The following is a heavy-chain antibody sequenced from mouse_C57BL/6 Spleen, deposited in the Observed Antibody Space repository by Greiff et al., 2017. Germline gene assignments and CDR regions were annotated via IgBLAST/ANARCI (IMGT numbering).Heavy chain of an antibody. J-gene: IGHJ2*01. CDR3: TTLFYGSSSYYFDY. Sequence: VQLQHSGAEFVRPGASVKLSCTASGFNINDDYMHWVQQWPEQGLEWIGWIDSENGNYEYASKFPGKATITADASSNTAYLLLSSLTSEDTAVYYCTTLFYGSSSYYFDYWGQGTTLTVSS. CDR2: IDSENGNY. D-gene: IGHD1-1*01. CDR1: GFNINDDY. V-gene: IGHV14-4*01.